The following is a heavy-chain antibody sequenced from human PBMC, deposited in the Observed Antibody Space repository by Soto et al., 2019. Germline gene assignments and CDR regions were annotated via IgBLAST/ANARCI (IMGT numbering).Heavy chain of an antibody. V-gene: IGHV4-59*08. D-gene: IGHD6-13*01. CDR3: ARHSNSSSWAYYYYYYYMDV. Sequence: SETLSLTCTVSGGSISSYYWSWIRQPPGKGLEWIGYIYYSGSTNYNPSLKSRVTISVDTSKNQFSLKLSSVTAADTAVYYCARHSNSSSWAYYYYYYYMDVWGKGTTVTVSS. CDR1: GGSISSYY. CDR2: IYYSGST. J-gene: IGHJ6*03.